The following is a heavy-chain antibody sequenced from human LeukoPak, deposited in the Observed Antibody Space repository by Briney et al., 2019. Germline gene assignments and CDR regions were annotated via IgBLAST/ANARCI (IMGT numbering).Heavy chain of an antibody. J-gene: IGHJ4*02. V-gene: IGHV3-30*02. CDR2: IRYDGRNK. CDR3: AKGGSNNWSFDN. Sequence: PGGSLRLSCAAAGLTFSNYGMHWSRRAPGRGLRGVAYIRYDGRNKYSADSVKGRFTIYRDNSKSTLYLQMNSLRPEDTAVYYCAKGGSNNWSFDNWGQGTLVTVSS. D-gene: IGHD1-1*01. CDR1: GLTFSNYG.